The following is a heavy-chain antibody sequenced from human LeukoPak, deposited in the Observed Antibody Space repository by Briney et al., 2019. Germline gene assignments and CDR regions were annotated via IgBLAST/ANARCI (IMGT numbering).Heavy chain of an antibody. CDR2: IYYSGST. D-gene: IGHD1-26*01. Sequence: SETLSLTCTVSGGSISSYYWSWIRQPPGKGLEWIGYIYYSGSTNYNPSLKSRVTISVDTSKNQFSLKLSSVTAADTAVCYCARVARVGASYYFDYWGQGTLVTVSS. J-gene: IGHJ4*02. V-gene: IGHV4-59*01. CDR3: ARVARVGASYYFDY. CDR1: GGSISSYY.